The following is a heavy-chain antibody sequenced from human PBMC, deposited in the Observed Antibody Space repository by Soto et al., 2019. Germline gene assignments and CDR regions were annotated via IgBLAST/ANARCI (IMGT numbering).Heavy chain of an antibody. CDR3: ATEGPQTYFFGH. J-gene: IGHJ4*02. CDR1: GYTFTSYN. Sequence: QVQLVQSGAEVKEPGASLSLYCKASGYTFTSYNLHWLRQAPGQGLEWMGIISPNGTYTGYGQRFQGRVTVTGDTSTSTVYMALNSLTSEDTAVYYCATEGPQTYFFGHWGQGTLVTVSS. CDR2: ISPNGTYT. V-gene: IGHV1-46*01.